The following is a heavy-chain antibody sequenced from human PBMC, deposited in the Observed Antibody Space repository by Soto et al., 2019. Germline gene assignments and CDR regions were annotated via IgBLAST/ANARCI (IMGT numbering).Heavy chain of an antibody. J-gene: IGHJ4*02. V-gene: IGHV1-69*02. D-gene: IGHD6-6*01. CDR1: GYTFTGYY. CDR2: IIPILGIA. CDR3: AKIAAWEDY. Sequence: GASVKVSCKASGYTFTGYYMHWVRQAPGQGLEWMGRIIPILGIANYAQKFQGRVTITADKSTSTAYMELSSLRSEDTAVYYCAKIAAWEDYWGQGTLVTVSS.